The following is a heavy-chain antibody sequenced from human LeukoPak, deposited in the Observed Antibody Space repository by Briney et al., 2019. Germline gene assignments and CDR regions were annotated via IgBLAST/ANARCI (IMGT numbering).Heavy chain of an antibody. CDR2: IIPIFGTA. V-gene: IGHV1-69*13. CDR3: ARETGKYSSNWFDP. J-gene: IGHJ5*02. D-gene: IGHD6-6*01. CDR1: GGTFSSYA. Sequence: ASVKVSCKASGGTFSSYAISWVRQAPGQGLEWMGGIIPIFGTANYARKFQGRVTITADESTSTAYMELSGLRSEDTAVYYCARETGKYSSNWFDPWGQGTLVTVSS.